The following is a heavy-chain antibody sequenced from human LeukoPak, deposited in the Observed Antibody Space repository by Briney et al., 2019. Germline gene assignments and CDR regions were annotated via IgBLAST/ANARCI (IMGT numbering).Heavy chain of an antibody. CDR2: INYSGNT. V-gene: IGHV4-59*01. D-gene: IGHD6-19*01. Sequence: NPSETLSLTCTVSGGSISSYYLSWIRQTPGKGLEWIGCINYSGNTDYSPSLKSRLTISVDTSKNQFSLRLRSVTAADTAVYYCARSSGWSFFDCWGQGSLVTVSS. J-gene: IGHJ4*02. CDR1: GGSISSYY. CDR3: ARSSGWSFFDC.